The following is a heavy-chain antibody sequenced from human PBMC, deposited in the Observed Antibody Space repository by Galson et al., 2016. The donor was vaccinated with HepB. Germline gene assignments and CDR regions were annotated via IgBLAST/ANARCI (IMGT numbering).Heavy chain of an antibody. V-gene: IGHV4-39*01. CDR1: GDSLTSGTFY. Sequence: SETLSLTCIVSGDSLTSGTFYWGWIRQPPGKGLEWIGNIYYNGNTHYNPSLKSRVTMSVDTSKNQFSLKLISVTAADTAVYYCAKHGDNWFDPWGQGTLVTVSS. CDR3: AKHGDNWFDP. J-gene: IGHJ5*02. CDR2: IYYNGNT. D-gene: IGHD3-9*01.